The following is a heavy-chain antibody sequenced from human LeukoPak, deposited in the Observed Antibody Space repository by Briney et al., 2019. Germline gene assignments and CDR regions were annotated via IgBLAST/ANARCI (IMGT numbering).Heavy chain of an antibody. J-gene: IGHJ4*02. Sequence: PWGSLRLSCAASGFTFSAYGMHWVRQAPAKGLEWVAAIKYDGSKTYYGDSVKGRLSISRDNSKNMLSLQMNSLRAEGTDVYHCARDADTSGHSSHFDYWGQGTLVTVSS. V-gene: IGHV3-33*05. D-gene: IGHD3-22*01. CDR3: ARDADTSGHSSHFDY. CDR2: IKYDGSKT. CDR1: GFTFSAYG.